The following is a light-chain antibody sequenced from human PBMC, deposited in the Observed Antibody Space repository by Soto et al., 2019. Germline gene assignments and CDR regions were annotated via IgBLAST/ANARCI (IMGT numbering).Light chain of an antibody. CDR2: EVS. V-gene: IGLV2-14*01. Sequence: QSALTQPVSVSGSPGQSITISCTGTSSDVGGYNYVSWYQQHPGKAPKLMIYEVSNRPSGVSNRFSGSKSGNTASLTISGLQAEDEADYYCSSYTSSSTLVFGPGTKLTVL. CDR3: SSYTSSSTLV. CDR1: SSDVGGYNY. J-gene: IGLJ1*01.